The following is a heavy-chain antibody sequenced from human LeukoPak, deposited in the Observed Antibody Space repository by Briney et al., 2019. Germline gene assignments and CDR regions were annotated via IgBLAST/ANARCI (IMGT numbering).Heavy chain of an antibody. CDR3: ARSTVTTGDY. V-gene: IGHV3-48*01. CDR2: ISSSSSTI. J-gene: IGHJ4*02. Sequence: GGSLRLSFSASGFTFSSYSMNWVRQAPGKGLEWVSYISSSSSTIYYADSVKGRFTISRDNAKNSLYLQMNSLRAEDTAVYYCARSTVTTGDYWGQGTLVTVSS. D-gene: IGHD4-17*01. CDR1: GFTFSSYS.